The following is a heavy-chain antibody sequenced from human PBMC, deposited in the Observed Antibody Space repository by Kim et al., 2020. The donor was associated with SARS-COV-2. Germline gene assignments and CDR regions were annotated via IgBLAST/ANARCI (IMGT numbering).Heavy chain of an antibody. CDR3: ARATYYYGSGKGYGMDV. V-gene: IGHV3-53*01. J-gene: IGHJ6*02. D-gene: IGHD3-10*01. CDR2: IYSGGST. CDR1: GFTVSSNY. Sequence: GGSLRLSCAXSGFTVSSNYMSWVLQAPGKGLEWVSVIYSGGSTYYADSVKGRFTISRDNSKNTLYLQMNSLRAEDTAVYYCARATYYYGSGKGYGMDVWGQGATVTVSS.